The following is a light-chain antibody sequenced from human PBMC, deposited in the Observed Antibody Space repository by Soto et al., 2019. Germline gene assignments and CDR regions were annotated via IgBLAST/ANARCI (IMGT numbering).Light chain of an antibody. CDR2: GNT. CDR1: SSNIGAGYD. CDR3: LSFDSSLSVV. Sequence: QSVLTQPPSVSGAPGPRVTISCTGSSSNIGAGYDVHWYQQLSGRAPKLLIYGNTNRPSGVPDRFSGSKSGTSASLAITGLQAEDEADYYCLSFDSSLSVVFGGGTKLTVL. J-gene: IGLJ2*01. V-gene: IGLV1-40*01.